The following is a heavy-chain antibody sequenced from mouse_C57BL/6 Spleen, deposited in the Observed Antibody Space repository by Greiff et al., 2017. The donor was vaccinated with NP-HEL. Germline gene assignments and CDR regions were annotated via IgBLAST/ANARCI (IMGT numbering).Heavy chain of an antibody. CDR1: GYTFTSYW. CDR2: IDPSDSYT. V-gene: IGHV1-59*01. J-gene: IGHJ2*01. Sequence: QVQLQQPGAELVRHGTSVKLSCKASGYTFTSYWMHWVKQRPGQGLEWIGVIDPSDSYTNYNQKFKGKATLTVDTSSSTAYMQLSSLTSEDSAVYYCARSDTTVVAPYWGQGTTLTVSS. CDR3: ARSDTTVVAPY. D-gene: IGHD1-1*01.